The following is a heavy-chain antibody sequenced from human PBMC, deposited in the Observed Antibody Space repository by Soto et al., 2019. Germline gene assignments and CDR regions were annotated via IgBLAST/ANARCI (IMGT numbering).Heavy chain of an antibody. Sequence: QVQLVQSGAEVKKPGASVKVSCKASGYTFTSYGISWVRQAPGQGLEWMGWISAYNGNTNYAQKLQGSVTMTTDTSTSTAYMELRSLRSADTAVYYCARDAYCGGDCYSWFDPWGQGTLVTVSS. CDR2: ISAYNGNT. V-gene: IGHV1-18*01. CDR3: ARDAYCGGDCYSWFDP. J-gene: IGHJ5*02. D-gene: IGHD2-21*01. CDR1: GYTFTSYG.